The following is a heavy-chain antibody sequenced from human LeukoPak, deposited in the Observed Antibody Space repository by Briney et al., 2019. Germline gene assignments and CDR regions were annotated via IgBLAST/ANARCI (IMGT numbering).Heavy chain of an antibody. V-gene: IGHV1-69*05. CDR2: IIPIFGTV. J-gene: IGHJ5*02. D-gene: IGHD2-15*01. CDR3: ARDPRYCSGGSCPPKAGPPIFDP. Sequence: GASVKVSCKASGGTFSSYAISWVRQAPGQGLEWMGRIIPIFGTVNYAQKFQGRVTITTDESTSTAYMELSSLRSEDTAVYYCARDPRYCSGGSCPPKAGPPIFDPWGQGTLVTVSS. CDR1: GGTFSSYA.